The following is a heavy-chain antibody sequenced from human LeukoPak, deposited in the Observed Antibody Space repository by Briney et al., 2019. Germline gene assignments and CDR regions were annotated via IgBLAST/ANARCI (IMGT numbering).Heavy chain of an antibody. D-gene: IGHD3-10*01. J-gene: IGHJ4*02. CDR1: GFTFSSYS. CDR3: AKDQGDDY. CDR2: ISGSGGST. Sequence: EGSLRLSCAASGFTFSSYSMNWVRQAPRKGLEWVSAISGSGGSTYYADSVKGRFTISRDNSKNTLYLQMNSLRAEDTAVYYCAKDQGDDYWGQGTLVTVSS. V-gene: IGHV3-23*01.